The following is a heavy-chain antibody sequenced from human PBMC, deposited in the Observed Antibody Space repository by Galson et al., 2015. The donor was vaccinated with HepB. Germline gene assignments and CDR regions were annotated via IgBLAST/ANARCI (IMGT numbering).Heavy chain of an antibody. Sequence: SVKVSCKASGGTFSSYAISWVRQAPGQGLEWMGRIIPILGIANCAQKFQGRVTITADKSTSTAYMELRSLRSDDTAVYYCTRDLAWGGPVEGTHDFWLDPWGQGTLVTVSS. CDR3: TRDLAWGGPVEGTHDFWLDP. V-gene: IGHV1-69*04. CDR2: IIPILGIA. J-gene: IGHJ5*02. CDR1: GGTFSSYA. D-gene: IGHD1-1*01.